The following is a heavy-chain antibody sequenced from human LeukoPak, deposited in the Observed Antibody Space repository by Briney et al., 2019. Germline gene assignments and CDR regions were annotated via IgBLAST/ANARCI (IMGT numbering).Heavy chain of an antibody. CDR1: GFTFSSYA. D-gene: IGHD4-17*01. V-gene: IGHV3-23*01. CDR2: ISGSGGST. Sequence: PGGSLRLSCAASGFTFSSYAMSWARQAPGKGLEWVSAISGSGGSTYYADSVKGRFTISRDNSKNTLYLQMNSLRAEDTAVYYCAKDPDYGDYFDYWGQGTLVTVSS. J-gene: IGHJ4*02. CDR3: AKDPDYGDYFDY.